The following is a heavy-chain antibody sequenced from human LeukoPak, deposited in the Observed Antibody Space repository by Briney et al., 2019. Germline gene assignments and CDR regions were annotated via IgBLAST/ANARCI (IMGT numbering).Heavy chain of an antibody. CDR3: ARDSYYGSGSYRMDV. CDR1: GFTLSSYE. CDR2: ISSSGSTI. Sequence: GGSLRLSCAASGFTLSSYEMNWVRQAPGKGLEWVSYISSSGSTIYYADSVKGRFTISRDNAKNSLYLQMNSLRAEDTAVYYCARDSYYGSGSYRMDVWGQGTTVTVSS. V-gene: IGHV3-48*03. D-gene: IGHD3-10*01. J-gene: IGHJ6*02.